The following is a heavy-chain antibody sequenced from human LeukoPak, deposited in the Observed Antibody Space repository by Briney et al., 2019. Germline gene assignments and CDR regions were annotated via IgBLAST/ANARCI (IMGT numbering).Heavy chain of an antibody. D-gene: IGHD2-2*01. CDR2: FSGSSDNT. CDR3: TRVVRSSTSSIYFDY. Sequence: GGSLRLSCAASGFTFSSYAMSWVRQAPGKGLEWVSTFSGSSDNTYYADSVKGRFTISRDNSKNTLYLHMNSLRADDTAVYSCTRVVRSSTSSIYFDYWGQGTLVTVSS. V-gene: IGHV3-23*01. J-gene: IGHJ4*02. CDR1: GFTFSSYA.